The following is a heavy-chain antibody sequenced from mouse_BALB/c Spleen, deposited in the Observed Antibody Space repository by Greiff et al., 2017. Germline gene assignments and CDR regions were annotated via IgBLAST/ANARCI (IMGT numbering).Heavy chain of an antibody. J-gene: IGHJ1*01. D-gene: IGHD1-1*01. V-gene: IGHV1-87*01. CDR3: ARSLYGSSYWYFDV. CDR1: GYTFTSYW. CDR2: IYPGDGDT. Sequence: VQLQESGAELARPGASVKLSCKASGYTFTSYWMQWVKQRPGQGLEWIGAIYPGDGDTRYTQKFKGKATLTADKSSSTAYMQLSSLASEDSAVYYCARSLYGSSYWYFDVWGAGTTVTVSS.